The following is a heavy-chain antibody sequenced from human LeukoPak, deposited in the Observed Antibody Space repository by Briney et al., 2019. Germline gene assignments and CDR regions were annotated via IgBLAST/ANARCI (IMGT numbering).Heavy chain of an antibody. CDR1: GGSLGGYY. D-gene: IGHD3-22*01. Sequence: PSETLSLTCGVSGGSLGGYYWAWIRQPPGKGLEWIGEINHSGSTNYNPSLKSRVTISVDTSKNQFSLKLSSVTAADTAVYYCARGGSGDSSGYHPFDYWGQGTLVTVSS. CDR2: INHSGST. CDR3: ARGGSGDSSGYHPFDY. V-gene: IGHV4-34*01. J-gene: IGHJ4*02.